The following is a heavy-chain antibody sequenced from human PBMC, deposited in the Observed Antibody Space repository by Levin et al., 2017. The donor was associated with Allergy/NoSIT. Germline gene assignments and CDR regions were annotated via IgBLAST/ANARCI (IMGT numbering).Heavy chain of an antibody. J-gene: IGHJ5*01. CDR3: VRVYYYDGTGYYYEDS. CDR1: GYTFTGYH. V-gene: IGHV1-2*02. CDR2: FNPNSGGA. D-gene: IGHD3-22*01. Sequence: ASVKVSCEASGYTFTGYHIHWVRQAPGQGLEWMGWFNPNSGGADYTQKFQDRVTMTRDTSFSTAYMELSSLTPDDTAIYYCVRVYYYDGTGYYYEDSWGQGTLVTVSS.